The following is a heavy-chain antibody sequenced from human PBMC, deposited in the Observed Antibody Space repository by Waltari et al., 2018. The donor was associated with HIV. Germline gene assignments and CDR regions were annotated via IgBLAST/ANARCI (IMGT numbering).Heavy chain of an antibody. D-gene: IGHD3-22*01. CDR2: FYHSGAT. V-gene: IGHV4-39*01. CDR1: GASISSRNYY. Sequence: QLQLQESGPSLVKPSATLSLTCTVSGASISSRNYYWGGIRQPPGKGLEWIGSFYHSGATYYNPSLKSRVAIFVDVSKNQFSLEVSSVTAADTAIYYCATTAFYYESSGFFWGQGALVSVSA. CDR3: ATTAFYYESSGFF. J-gene: IGHJ4*02.